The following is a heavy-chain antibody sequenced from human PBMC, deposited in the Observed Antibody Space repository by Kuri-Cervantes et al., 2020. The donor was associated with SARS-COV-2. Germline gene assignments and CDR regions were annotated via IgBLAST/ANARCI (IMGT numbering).Heavy chain of an antibody. CDR1: GFTFGDYA. D-gene: IGHD3-22*01. CDR3: STIDNSDTDAYDI. V-gene: IGHV3-15*01. J-gene: IGHJ3*02. CDR2: IKSKTDGGTT. Sequence: GGSLRLSCTASGFTFGDYAMSWVRQAPGKGLEWVGRIKSKTDGGTTDYVAPVKGRFTISRDDSKNTVYLQMSSLKTEDTAVYFCSTIDNSDTDAYDIWGQGTMVTVSS.